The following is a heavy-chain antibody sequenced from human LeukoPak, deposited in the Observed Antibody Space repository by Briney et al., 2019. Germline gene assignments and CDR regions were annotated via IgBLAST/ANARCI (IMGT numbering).Heavy chain of an antibody. Sequence: ASVKVSCKASGYTFTSYGISWVRQAPGQGLEWMGIINPSGGSTSYAQKFQGRVTMTRDTSTSTVYMELSSLRSEDTAVYYCARDSRVVIDPRFDYWGQGTLVTVSS. J-gene: IGHJ4*02. CDR2: INPSGGST. D-gene: IGHD3-10*01. CDR1: GYTFTSYG. V-gene: IGHV1-46*01. CDR3: ARDSRVVIDPRFDY.